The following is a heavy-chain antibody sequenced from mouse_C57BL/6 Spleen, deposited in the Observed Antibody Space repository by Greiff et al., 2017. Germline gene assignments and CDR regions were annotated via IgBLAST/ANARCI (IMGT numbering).Heavy chain of an antibody. CDR1: GYTFTTYW. Sequence: VQLQQPGAELVKPGASVKLSCKAYGYTFTTYWMHWVKQRPGQGLEWIGMIHPNSGSTNYNEKFKSKATLTVDKSSSTAYMQLSSLTSEDSAVYYCARYFNLGMDYWGQGTSVTVSS. D-gene: IGHD3-1*01. J-gene: IGHJ4*01. CDR2: IHPNSGST. V-gene: IGHV1-64*01. CDR3: ARYFNLGMDY.